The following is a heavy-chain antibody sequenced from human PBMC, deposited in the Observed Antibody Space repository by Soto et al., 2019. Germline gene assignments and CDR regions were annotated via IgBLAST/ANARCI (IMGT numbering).Heavy chain of an antibody. CDR1: GFTFSSYS. CDR2: ISSSSSTI. CDR3: ARDRGMVYAIGGYYYYGMDV. Sequence: GGSLRLSCAASGFTFSSYSMNWVRQAPGKGLEWVSYISSSSSTIYYADPVKGRFTISRDNAKNSLYLQMNSLRDEDTAVYYCARDRGMVYAIGGYYYYGMDVWGQGTTVTVSS. V-gene: IGHV3-48*02. D-gene: IGHD2-8*01. J-gene: IGHJ6*02.